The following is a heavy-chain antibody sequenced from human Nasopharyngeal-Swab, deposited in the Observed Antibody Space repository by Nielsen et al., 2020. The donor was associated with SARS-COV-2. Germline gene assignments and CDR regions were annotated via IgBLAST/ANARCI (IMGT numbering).Heavy chain of an antibody. J-gene: IGHJ6*02. CDR3: ARDGLDYDFWSAYFMDV. V-gene: IGHV3-21*01. CDR1: GFTFNNHN. Sequence: GASLKISCAASGFTFNNHNFNWVRQAPGKGLEWVSSISSSSSYIYYADSVKGRFTISRDNAKNSLYLQMNSLRAEDTAVYYCARDGLDYDFWSAYFMDVWGQGTTLTVSS. D-gene: IGHD3-3*01. CDR2: ISSSSSYI.